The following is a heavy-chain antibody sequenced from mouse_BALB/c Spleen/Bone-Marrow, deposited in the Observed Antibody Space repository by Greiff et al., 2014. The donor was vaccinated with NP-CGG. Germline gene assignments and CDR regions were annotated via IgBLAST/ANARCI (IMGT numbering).Heavy chain of an antibody. V-gene: IGHV14-3*02. D-gene: IGHD1-1*01. CDR2: IDPANGNT. CDR1: GFNIKDTY. J-gene: IGHJ2*01. CDR3: ASYYYGHYFDY. Sequence: VQLQQSGAELVKPGASVKLSCTASGFNIKDTYMHWVKQRPEQGLEWIGRIDPANGNTKYDPKFQGKATITADTSFNTAYLQLSSLTPEDTAVYYCASYYYGHYFDYWGQGTTLTVSS.